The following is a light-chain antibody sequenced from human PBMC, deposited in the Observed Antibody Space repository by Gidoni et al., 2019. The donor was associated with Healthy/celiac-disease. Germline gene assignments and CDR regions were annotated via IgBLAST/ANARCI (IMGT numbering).Light chain of an antibody. J-gene: IGLJ3*02. CDR1: SGHSRYA. Sequence: QLVLTQSPSASASLGASVKLTCTLSSGHSRYAIAWHQQQPEKGPRYLMKLNSDGSHSKGDGIPDRFSCSSSGAERYLTISSLQSEDEADYYCQTWGTGIQVFGGGTKLTVL. V-gene: IGLV4-69*01. CDR3: QTWGTGIQV. CDR2: LNSDGSH.